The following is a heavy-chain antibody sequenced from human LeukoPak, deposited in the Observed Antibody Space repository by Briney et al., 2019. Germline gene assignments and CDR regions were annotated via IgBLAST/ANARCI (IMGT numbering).Heavy chain of an antibody. Sequence: GGSLRLSCAASGFTFSRFSMNWVRQAPGKGLEWVSYISSSSSTIYYAGSVKGRFTISRDNAKNSLYLQMNSLRDDDTALYYCARDLRGDYWGQGTPVTVSS. CDR1: GFTFSRFS. CDR3: ARDLRGDY. J-gene: IGHJ4*02. V-gene: IGHV3-48*02. CDR2: ISSSSSTI.